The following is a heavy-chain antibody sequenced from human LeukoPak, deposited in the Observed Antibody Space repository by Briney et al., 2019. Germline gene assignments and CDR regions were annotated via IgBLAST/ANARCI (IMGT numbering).Heavy chain of an antibody. J-gene: IGHJ5*02. CDR1: GYTFTGYY. CDR2: INPNSGGT. V-gene: IGHV1-2*02. D-gene: IGHD4-23*01. CDR3: ARERDGSKEFDP. Sequence: ASVKVSCKASGYTFTGYYMHWERQAPGQGLEWMGWINPNSGGTNYAQKFQGRVTMTRDTSISTAYMELSRLRSDDTAVYYCARERDGSKEFDPWGQGTLVTFSS.